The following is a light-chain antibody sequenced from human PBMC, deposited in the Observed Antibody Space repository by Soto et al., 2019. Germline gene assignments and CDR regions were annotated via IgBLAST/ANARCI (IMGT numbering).Light chain of an antibody. Sequence: EIVLTQSPGTLSLSPGERATLSCRASQSVSSSYLAWYQQKPGQAPRLLIYGASSRATGIPDRFSGSGSGTDFTLTISSLQSEDFAVYYCQQYGSSPPSSTFGQGTRLEIK. CDR2: GAS. CDR1: QSVSSSY. CDR3: QQYGSSPPSST. V-gene: IGKV3-20*01. J-gene: IGKJ5*01.